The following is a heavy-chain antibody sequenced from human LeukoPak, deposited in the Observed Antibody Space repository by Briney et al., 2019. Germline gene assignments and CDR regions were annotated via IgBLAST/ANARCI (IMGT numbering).Heavy chain of an antibody. Sequence: SVKVSCKASGGTFSSYAISWVRQAPGQGLEWMGGIIPIFGTANYEQKFQGRVTITTDESTSTAYMELSSLRSEDTAVYYCARVGVYYDSSGYYFDYWGQGTLVTVSS. CDR1: GGTFSSYA. CDR3: ARVGVYYDSSGYYFDY. V-gene: IGHV1-69*05. D-gene: IGHD3-22*01. J-gene: IGHJ4*02. CDR2: IIPIFGTA.